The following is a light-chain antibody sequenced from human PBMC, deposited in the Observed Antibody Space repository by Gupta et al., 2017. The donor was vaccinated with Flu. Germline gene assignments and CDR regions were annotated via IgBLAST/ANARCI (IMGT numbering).Light chain of an antibody. CDR1: SSDIGTYNR. V-gene: IGLV2-18*02. J-gene: IGLJ1*01. CDR3: TSYTSSSTYV. Sequence: QSALTQPPSVSGSPGQSVTISCTGTSSDIGTYNRVSWYQQPPGTAPKLMIYEASNRPSGVPDRFSASKSGNTASLTISGLQGEDEDDYYCTSYTSSSTYVFGTGTKVTVL. CDR2: EAS.